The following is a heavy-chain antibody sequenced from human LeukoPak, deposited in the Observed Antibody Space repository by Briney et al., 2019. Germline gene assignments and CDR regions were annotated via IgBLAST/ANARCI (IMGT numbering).Heavy chain of an antibody. CDR1: GYSFSNDW. Sequence: GESLKISCKGSGYSFSNDWIGWVRQMPGKGLEWMGIIYPGYSDTTYSPSFQGQVTISADKSISTAYLQWRSLEASDTAMYYCARRGCNGGSCFEYWGQGTLVTVSS. V-gene: IGHV5-51*01. CDR2: IYPGYSDT. J-gene: IGHJ4*02. D-gene: IGHD2-15*01. CDR3: ARRGCNGGSCFEY.